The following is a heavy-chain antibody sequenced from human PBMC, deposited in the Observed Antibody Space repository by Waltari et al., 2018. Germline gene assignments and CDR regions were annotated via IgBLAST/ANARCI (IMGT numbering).Heavy chain of an antibody. CDR3: VKDINIGGQWLALRGDS. D-gene: IGHD6-19*01. CDR1: GFTFDDYA. J-gene: IGHJ4*02. CDR2: ISWNSGTI. Sequence: EVQLVESGGGLVQPGRSLRLSCAASGFTFDDYAIHWVRQTPGKCREWVSGISWNSGTIAYADYVKGRFTISRDNAKNSLYLQMNSLRTEDTALYYCVKDINIGGQWLALRGDSWGQGTLVTVSS. V-gene: IGHV3-9*01.